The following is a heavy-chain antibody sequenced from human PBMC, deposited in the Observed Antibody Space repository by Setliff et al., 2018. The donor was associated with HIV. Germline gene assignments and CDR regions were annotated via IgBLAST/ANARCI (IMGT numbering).Heavy chain of an antibody. CDR2: IYRGGST. V-gene: IGHV3-53*01. CDR3: AKAWGSGYPSFESALMFDV. J-gene: IGHJ4*02. D-gene: IGHD3-3*01. Sequence: PGGSLRLSCAASGFTVSSNYMTWVRQAPGKGLEWVSVIYRGGSTYYAESVRGRFTLSRDNSGNTLYLQMTSLRAEDTAIYYCAKAWGSGYPSFESALMFDVWGQGTLVTVSS. CDR1: GFTVSSNY.